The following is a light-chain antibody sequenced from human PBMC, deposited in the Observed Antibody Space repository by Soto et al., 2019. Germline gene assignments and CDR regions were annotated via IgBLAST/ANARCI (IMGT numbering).Light chain of an antibody. CDR2: AAS. V-gene: IGKV1-39*01. CDR1: QSISSY. CDR3: QQSYSTPRT. J-gene: IGKJ1*01. Sequence: DIQMNHSPSSLSASVGDRVAITGRASQSISSYLNWYQQKPGKAPKLLIYAASSLQSGVPSRFSGSGSGTDFTLTISSLQLEDFATYYCQQSYSTPRTFGQGTKVDIK.